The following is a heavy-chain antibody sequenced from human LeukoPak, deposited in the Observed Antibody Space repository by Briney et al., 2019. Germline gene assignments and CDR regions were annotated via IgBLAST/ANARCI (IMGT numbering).Heavy chain of an antibody. D-gene: IGHD3-22*01. CDR2: IKQDGSEK. J-gene: IGHJ5*02. CDR3: AGLSGGFYDTNDYA. Sequence: RPGGSLRLSCVASGFTFNSYWMSWVRQAPGKGLEWVANIKQDGSEKYYVDSVKGRFTISRDNAKNSLYLQMNILRVEDTAVYYCAGLSGGFYDTNDYAWGQGTLVTVSS. V-gene: IGHV3-7*01. CDR1: GFTFNSYW.